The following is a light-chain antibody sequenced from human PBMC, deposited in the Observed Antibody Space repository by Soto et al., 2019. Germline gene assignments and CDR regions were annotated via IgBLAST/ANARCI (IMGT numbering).Light chain of an antibody. CDR2: AAS. J-gene: IGKJ2*01. V-gene: IGKV1-39*01. Sequence: DIQMTQSPSSLSASVGDRVTITCRASQTISTYLNWYQQEPGKAPKLLIYAASSLQSGVPSRFSGSRYGTDFPITISGRQPEVFAAYYCHQSHGIPYTCGRGTKLEIK. CDR3: HQSHGIPYT. CDR1: QTISTY.